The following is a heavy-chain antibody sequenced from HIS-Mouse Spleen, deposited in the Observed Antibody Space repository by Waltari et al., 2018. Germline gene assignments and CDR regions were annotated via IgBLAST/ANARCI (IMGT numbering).Heavy chain of an antibody. J-gene: IGHJ3*02. Sequence: EVQLVQSGGGLVTPGGSLRLSCAASGFTFSRYSMNWVRQAPGKGLEWVSSISSSSSYIYYADSVKGRFTISRDNAKNSLYLQMNSLRAEDTAVYYCARRLLTGDAFDIWGQGTMVTVSS. CDR3: ARRLLTGDAFDI. V-gene: IGHV3-21*01. CDR1: GFTFSRYS. CDR2: ISSSSSYI. D-gene: IGHD7-27*01.